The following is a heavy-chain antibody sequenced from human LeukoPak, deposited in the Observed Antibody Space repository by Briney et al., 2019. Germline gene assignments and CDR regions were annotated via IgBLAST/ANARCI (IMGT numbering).Heavy chain of an antibody. D-gene: IGHD6-6*01. J-gene: IGHJ6*02. V-gene: IGHV4-34*01. Sequence: KSSETLSLTCAVYGGSFSGYYWSWIRQPPGKGLEWIGEINHSGSTNYNPSLKSRVTISVDTSKNQFSLKLNSVTAADTAIYYCARDRTYRGSSTTYFYAMDVWGQGTTVTVSS. CDR2: INHSGST. CDR1: GGSFSGYY. CDR3: ARDRTYRGSSTTYFYAMDV.